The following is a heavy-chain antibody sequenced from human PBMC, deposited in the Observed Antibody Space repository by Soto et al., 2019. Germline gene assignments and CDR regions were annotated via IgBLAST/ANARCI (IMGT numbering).Heavy chain of an antibody. Sequence: EVQLLESGGGVLQPGGPLRLSCAAPGFPFTNYALNWFRQAQGKGREWVSSISGTGGSTFYAGSAKGRFTISRDNSKNTLFLQMTSLRAEDTAVYYCGKGNSKWGTGDAFDIWGQGTMVTVSS. CDR2: ISGTGGST. CDR1: GFPFTNYA. V-gene: IGHV3-23*01. CDR3: GKGNSKWGTGDAFDI. J-gene: IGHJ3*02. D-gene: IGHD7-27*01.